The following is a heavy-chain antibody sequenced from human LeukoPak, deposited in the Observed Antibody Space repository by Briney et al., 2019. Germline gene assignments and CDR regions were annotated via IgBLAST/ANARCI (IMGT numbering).Heavy chain of an antibody. Sequence: GGSLRLSCAASGFTFSSYAMTWVRQAPGKGLEWVSAISAGGKTYYADSVKGRFTISRDNSKNTLYLQMNSLRAEDTAVYYCARADCSGSTCYLRRSWFDPWGQGTLVTVSS. V-gene: IGHV3-23*01. CDR3: ARADCSGSTCYLRRSWFDP. CDR1: GFTFSSYA. CDR2: ISAGGKT. J-gene: IGHJ5*02. D-gene: IGHD2-2*01.